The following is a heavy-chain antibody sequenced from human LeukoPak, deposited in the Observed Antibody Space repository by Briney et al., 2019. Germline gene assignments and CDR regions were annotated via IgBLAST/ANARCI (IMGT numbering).Heavy chain of an antibody. CDR1: AGSISSSSYY. CDR3: ARREGSGSLDAFDI. Sequence: SETLSLTCTVSAGSISSSSYYRGWIRQPPGKGLEWIGSIYYSGSTYYNPSLKSRVTISVDTSKNQFSLKLSSVTAADTAVYYCARREGSGSLDAFDIWGRGTMVTVSS. D-gene: IGHD3-10*01. J-gene: IGHJ3*02. V-gene: IGHV4-39*01. CDR2: IYYSGST.